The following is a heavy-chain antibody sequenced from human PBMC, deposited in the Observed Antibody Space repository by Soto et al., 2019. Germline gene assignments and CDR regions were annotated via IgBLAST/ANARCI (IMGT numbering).Heavy chain of an antibody. D-gene: IGHD3-10*01. V-gene: IGHV4-30-2*01. CDR2: ICHSGNT. Sequence: QLQLQESGSGLVKPSQTLSLTFTVSGGSITIGGYCWSWIRQPPGQGLEGIGYICHSGNTYYNPSLKVQVIPSLAMAVHQFSRTLSSVAAADTAVYYCVRFWFGESSWFDPWGKGTLVTIPS. CDR3: VRFWFGESSWFDP. J-gene: IGHJ5*02. CDR1: GGSITIGGYC.